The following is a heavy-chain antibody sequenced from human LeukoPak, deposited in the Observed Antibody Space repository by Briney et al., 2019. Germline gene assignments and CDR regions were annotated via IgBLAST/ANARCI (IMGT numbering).Heavy chain of an antibody. J-gene: IGHJ4*02. Sequence: GASLKISCKASDYPFTNYWIGWVRHTPGKGLEWMGIIHPGDSDTRYRTSFQGQVTMSVDESTSTAYLHWTSLKASDTAIYYCARHAVYCTGGKCYSFYYFDYWGQGTLVTVSS. D-gene: IGHD2-15*01. CDR1: DYPFTNYW. V-gene: IGHV5-51*01. CDR3: ARHAVYCTGGKCYSFYYFDY. CDR2: IHPGDSDT.